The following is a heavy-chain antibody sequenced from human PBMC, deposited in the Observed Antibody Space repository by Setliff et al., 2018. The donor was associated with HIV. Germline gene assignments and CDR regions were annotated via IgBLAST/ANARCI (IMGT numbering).Heavy chain of an antibody. Sequence: PGGSPRLSCAASGFTVSDTHMTWVRQAPGKGLEWVSFIYSDGRTYYAESVKGRFTISRDDSKNTLYLQMHSLRVEDTAAYYCAKGVKWLDPWGQGIQVTVSS. D-gene: IGHD3-16*01. CDR3: AKGVKWLDP. J-gene: IGHJ5*02. CDR2: IYSDGRT. V-gene: IGHV3-53*01. CDR1: GFTVSDTH.